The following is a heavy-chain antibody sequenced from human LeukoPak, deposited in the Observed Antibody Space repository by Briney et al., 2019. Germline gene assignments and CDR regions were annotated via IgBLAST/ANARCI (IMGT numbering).Heavy chain of an antibody. J-gene: IGHJ4*02. CDR3: ASGTYYKTNYFDY. CDR1: GFTFSRYW. D-gene: IGHD1-26*01. Sequence: GGSLRLSXAASGFTFSRYWMSWVRQAPGKGVEWVANIKKDGSEKYYVDSVKGRFTISRDNAKNSLYLQMNSLRAEDTAIYYCASGTYYKTNYFDYWGQGTLVTVSS. CDR2: IKKDGSEK. V-gene: IGHV3-7*01.